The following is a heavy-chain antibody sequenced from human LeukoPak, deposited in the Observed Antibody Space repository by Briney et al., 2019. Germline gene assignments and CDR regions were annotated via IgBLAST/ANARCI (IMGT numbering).Heavy chain of an antibody. CDR1: GGSFSGYY. CDR3: AGTYYFDTGGYYHYSL. D-gene: IGHD3-22*01. V-gene: IGHV4-34*01. Sequence: SETLSLTCAVYGGSFSGYYWSWIRQPPGKGLEWIGEINHSGSTNYNPSLKSRVTISVDTSKNQFSLKLSSVTAADTAVYYCAGTYYFDTGGYYHYSLWGQGTLVTVSS. CDR2: INHSGST. J-gene: IGHJ4*02.